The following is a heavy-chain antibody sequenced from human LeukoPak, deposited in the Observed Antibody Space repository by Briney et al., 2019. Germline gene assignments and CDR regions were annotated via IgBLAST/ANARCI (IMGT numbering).Heavy chain of an antibody. J-gene: IGHJ4*02. CDR1: GGSISSGGYS. Sequence: SQTLSLTCAVSGGSISSGGYSWSWIRQPPGKGPEWIGYIYHSGSTYYNPSLKSRVTISVDRSKNQYSLKLSSVTAADTAVYYCAGQIQLWSPFDYWGQGTLVTVSS. D-gene: IGHD5-18*01. CDR2: IYHSGST. CDR3: AGQIQLWSPFDY. V-gene: IGHV4-30-2*01.